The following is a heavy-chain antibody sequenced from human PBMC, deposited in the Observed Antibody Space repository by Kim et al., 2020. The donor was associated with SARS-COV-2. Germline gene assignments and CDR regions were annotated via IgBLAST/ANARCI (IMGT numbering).Heavy chain of an antibody. Sequence: GGSLRLSCAASGFTFDDYAMHWVRQAPGKGLEWVSGISWNSGSIGYADSVKGRFTISRDNAKNSLYLQMNSLRAEDTASYYCAKDAEQLVTYYYYGMDVWGQGTTVTVSS. CDR2: ISWNSGSI. V-gene: IGHV3-9*01. CDR1: GFTFDDYA. D-gene: IGHD6-13*01. J-gene: IGHJ6*02. CDR3: AKDAEQLVTYYYYGMDV.